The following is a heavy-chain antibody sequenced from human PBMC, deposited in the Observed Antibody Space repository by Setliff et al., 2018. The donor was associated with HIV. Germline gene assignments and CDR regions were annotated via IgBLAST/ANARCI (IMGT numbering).Heavy chain of an antibody. V-gene: IGHV1-69*10. J-gene: IGHJ3*02. D-gene: IGHD3-10*01. CDR1: GGSSSTYA. Sequence: VASVKVSCKASGGSSSTYAINWVRQAPGQGLEWMGQFIPILDITNYAQKFQGRVTITADKSTNTMYMEMTSLTSEDTAVYYCAGPRGDEAFDIWGQGTMVTVSS. CDR2: FIPILDIT. CDR3: AGPRGDEAFDI.